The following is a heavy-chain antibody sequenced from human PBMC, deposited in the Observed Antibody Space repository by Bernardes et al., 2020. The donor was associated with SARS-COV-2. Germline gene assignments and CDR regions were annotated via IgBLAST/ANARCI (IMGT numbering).Heavy chain of an antibody. CDR2: IHSSGTT. Sequence: GGSLRLSCAASGFTVSANYMYWVRQAPGKGLEWVSVIHSSGTTFYADSVKGRFTISRDNSKNTLYLQMNGLRAEDTAVYYCARATTLTSILDYWGQGTLVTVYAGIATAPTHSPIVSCENTPSDTKTVTPGLKRAGGDKCSYYFDKWGQGTLVTVSS. J-gene: IGHJ4*02. V-gene: IGHV3-66*01. D-gene: IGHD4-17*01. CDR3: ARATTLTSILDYWGQGTLVTVYAGIATAPTHSPIVSCENTPSDTKTVTPGLKRAGGDKCSYYFDK. CDR1: GFTVSANY.